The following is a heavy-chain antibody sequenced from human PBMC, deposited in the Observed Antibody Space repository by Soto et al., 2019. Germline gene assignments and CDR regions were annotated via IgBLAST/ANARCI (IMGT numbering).Heavy chain of an antibody. CDR2: INWNGDSK. J-gene: IGHJ4*02. V-gene: IGHV3-20*04. D-gene: IGHD3-9*01. CDR3: ATDSPHYDILTGYSYFDY. Sequence: EVRLVESGGGLVRPGGSLRLSCAASGFRFYDYGISWVRQAPGKGLEWVSGINWNGDSKGYADSVKGRFTISRDNAKSSLYLQMNSLRAEDTALYYCATDSPHYDILTGYSYFDYWGQGTLVTVSS. CDR1: GFRFYDYG.